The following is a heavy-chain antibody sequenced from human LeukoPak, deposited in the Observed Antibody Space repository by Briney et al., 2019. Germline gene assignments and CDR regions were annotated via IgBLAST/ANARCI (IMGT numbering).Heavy chain of an antibody. D-gene: IGHD3-22*01. CDR3: ARGLDSSGYPLDY. J-gene: IGHJ4*02. Sequence: ASVKVSCKAFGGSLSSYVISWVRQAPGQGLEWMGIINPSGGSTSYAQKFQGRVTMTRDTSTSTVYMELSSLRSEDTAVYYCARGLDSSGYPLDYWGQGTLVTVSS. CDR2: INPSGGST. CDR1: GGSLSSYV. V-gene: IGHV1-46*01.